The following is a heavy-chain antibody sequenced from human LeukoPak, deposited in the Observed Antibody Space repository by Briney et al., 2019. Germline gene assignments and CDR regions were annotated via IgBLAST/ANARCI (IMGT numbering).Heavy chain of an antibody. CDR3: ARGGYYYDSSGYHYY. V-gene: IGHV4-34*01. J-gene: IGHJ4*02. D-gene: IGHD3-22*01. CDR1: GGSFSGYY. CDR2: MNHSGST. Sequence: PSETLSLTCAVYGGSFSGYYWSWIRQPPGKGLEWIGEMNHSGSTIYNPSLKSRVTISVDTSKNQFSLKLSSVTAADTAVYYCARGGYYYDSSGYHYYWGQGTLVTVSS.